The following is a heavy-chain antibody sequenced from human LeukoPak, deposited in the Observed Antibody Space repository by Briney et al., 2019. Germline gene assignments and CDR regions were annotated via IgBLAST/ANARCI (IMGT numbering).Heavy chain of an antibody. CDR1: GYTFTSYD. CDR2: MNPNSGNT. Sequence: ASVKVSCKASGYTFTSYDINWVRQATGQGLGWMGWMNPNSGNTGYAQKFQGRVTMTRNTSISTAYMELSSLRSEDTAVYYCARAGATYDYYYMDVWGKGTTVTVSS. CDR3: ARAGATYDYYYMDV. J-gene: IGHJ6*03. V-gene: IGHV1-8*01.